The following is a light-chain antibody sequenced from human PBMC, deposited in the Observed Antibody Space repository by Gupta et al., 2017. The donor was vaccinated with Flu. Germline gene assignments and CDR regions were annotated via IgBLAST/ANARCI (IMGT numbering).Light chain of an antibody. CDR3: KQYLYIPGT. Sequence: LVEKATINCKSSQRVLYSTDHKNYLAWFQQRPGQSPKRLIYWVSTRESGVPDRFSGSGSGTDFTLKISRVQAEDVAVYYCKQYLYIPGTFGQGTRVEI. CDR2: WVS. V-gene: IGKV4-1*01. CDR1: QRVLYSTDHKNY. J-gene: IGKJ1*01.